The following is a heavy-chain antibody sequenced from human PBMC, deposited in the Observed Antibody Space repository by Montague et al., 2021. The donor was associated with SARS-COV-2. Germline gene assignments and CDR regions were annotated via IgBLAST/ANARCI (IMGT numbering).Heavy chain of an antibody. V-gene: IGHV4-39*01. Sequence: SETLSLTCTVSGGSITVSRYDWGWIRQPPGKGLEWIGSVHYTGTTSYNESLKGRLTISVDTSEYQFSLRMTSVTASDTAVYYCARHRANAGSFDIWGHGTLVTVSS. J-gene: IGHJ3*02. CDR2: VHYTGTT. D-gene: IGHD1-1*01. CDR3: ARHRANAGSFDI. CDR1: GGSITVSRYD.